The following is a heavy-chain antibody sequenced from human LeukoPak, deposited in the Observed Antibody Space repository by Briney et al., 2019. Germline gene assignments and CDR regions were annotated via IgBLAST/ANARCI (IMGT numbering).Heavy chain of an antibody. D-gene: IGHD3-9*01. Sequence: PSETLSLTCTVSGGSISSYYWSWIRLPPGKGLEWIGYIYYSGSTNYNPSLKSRVTISVDTSKNQFSLKLSSVTAADTAVYYCARTPHYYDILTGYYAPYWYFDLWGRGTLVTVSS. V-gene: IGHV4-59*01. J-gene: IGHJ2*01. CDR3: ARTPHYYDILTGYYAPYWYFDL. CDR1: GGSISSYY. CDR2: IYYSGST.